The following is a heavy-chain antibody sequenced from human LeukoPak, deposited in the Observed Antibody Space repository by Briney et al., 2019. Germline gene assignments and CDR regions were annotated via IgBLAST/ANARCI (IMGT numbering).Heavy chain of an antibody. CDR2: MNPNSGNT. D-gene: IGHD3-9*01. CDR1: GYTFTSYD. CDR3: ARVYGILTGYSYHYYGMDV. V-gene: IGHV1-8*01. Sequence: ASVKVSCKASGYTFTSYDINWVRQATGQGLEWMGWMNPNSGNTGYAQKFQGRVTMTRNTSISTAYMELSSLRSEDTAVYYCARVYGILTGYSYHYYGMDVWGQGTTVTVSS. J-gene: IGHJ6*02.